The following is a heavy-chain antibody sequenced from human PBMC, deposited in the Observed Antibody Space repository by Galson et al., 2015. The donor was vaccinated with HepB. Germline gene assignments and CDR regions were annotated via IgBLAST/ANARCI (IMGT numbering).Heavy chain of an antibody. V-gene: IGHV3-30*18. CDR2: ISYDGSNK. D-gene: IGHD2-2*01. CDR1: GFTFSSYG. Sequence: SLRLSCAASGFTFSSYGMHWVRQAPGKGLEWVAVISYDGSNKYYADSVKGRFTISRDNSKNTLYLQMNSLRAEDTAVYYCAKDGHCSSTSCYPAAGYFQHWGQGTLVTVSS. J-gene: IGHJ1*01. CDR3: AKDGHCSSTSCYPAAGYFQH.